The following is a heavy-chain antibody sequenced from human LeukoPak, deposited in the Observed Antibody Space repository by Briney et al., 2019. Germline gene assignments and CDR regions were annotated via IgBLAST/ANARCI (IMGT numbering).Heavy chain of an antibody. CDR3: ARSQDYGGNSVADY. Sequence: GGSLRLSCAASGFTVSSNYMSWARQAPGKGLEWVSAISGSGGSTYYADSVKGRFTISRDNSKNTLYLQMNSLRAEDTAVYYCARSQDYGGNSVADYWGQGTLVTVSS. CDR1: GFTVSSNY. D-gene: IGHD4-23*01. CDR2: ISGSGGST. J-gene: IGHJ4*02. V-gene: IGHV3-53*01.